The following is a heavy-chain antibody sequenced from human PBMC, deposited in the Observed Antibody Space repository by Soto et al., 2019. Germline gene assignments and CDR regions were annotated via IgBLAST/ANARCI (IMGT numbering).Heavy chain of an antibody. Sequence: SVKVSCKASGGTFSSYAISWVRQAPGQGLEWMGGIIPIFGTANYAQKFQGRVTITADESTSTAYMELSSLRSEDTAVYYCASAIKRAGSGYSYGYGDFDYWGQGTLVTVSS. V-gene: IGHV1-69*13. CDR1: GGTFSSYA. CDR3: ASAIKRAGSGYSYGYGDFDY. CDR2: IIPIFGTA. J-gene: IGHJ4*02. D-gene: IGHD5-18*01.